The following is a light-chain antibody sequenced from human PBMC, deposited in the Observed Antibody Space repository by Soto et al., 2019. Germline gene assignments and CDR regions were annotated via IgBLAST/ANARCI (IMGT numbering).Light chain of an antibody. J-gene: IGLJ1*01. Sequence: QSALTQPPSVSGSPGQSVAIPCTGTSSDGGSYIRAARYKQSPGTAPKLMIYKVSNRPSGVPDRFSGSKSGNTASLTISYLQAEDEADYDCSSFTSSSTYVIGTGTKVTVL. CDR3: SSFTSSSTYV. CDR1: SSDGGSYIR. V-gene: IGLV2-18*02. CDR2: KVS.